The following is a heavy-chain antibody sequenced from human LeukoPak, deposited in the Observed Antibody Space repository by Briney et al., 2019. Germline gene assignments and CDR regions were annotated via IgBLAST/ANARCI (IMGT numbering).Heavy chain of an antibody. CDR1: GYTFTRYY. CDR3: ARSKKKFDY. V-gene: IGHV1-46*01. CDR2: IDPSDGST. J-gene: IGHJ4*02. Sequence: EASVKVSCKASGYTFTRYYMHWVRQSPGQGLEWMGIIDPSDGSTSCAQKFQGRVTMTRDRSTSTDYMELSSLRSEDTAVYYCARSKKKFDYWAQGTLVTVSS.